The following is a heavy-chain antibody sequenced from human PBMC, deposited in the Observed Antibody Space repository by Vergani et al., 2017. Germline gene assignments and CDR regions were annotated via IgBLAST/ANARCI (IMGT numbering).Heavy chain of an antibody. CDR1: GFTFSSYW. Sequence: EVQLVESGGGLVQPGGSLRLSCAASGFTFSSYWMSWVRQAPGKGLEWVANIKQDGSEKYYVDSVKGRFTISRDNAKNSLYLQMNSLRAEDTAVYYCARVGGSGSSSFNWFDPWGQGTLVTVSS. CDR3: ARVGGSGSSSFNWFDP. J-gene: IGHJ5*02. CDR2: IKQDGSEK. D-gene: IGHD3-10*01. V-gene: IGHV3-7*03.